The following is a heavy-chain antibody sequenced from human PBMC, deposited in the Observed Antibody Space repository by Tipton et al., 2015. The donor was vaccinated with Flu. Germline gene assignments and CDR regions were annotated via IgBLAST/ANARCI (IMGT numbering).Heavy chain of an antibody. Sequence: TLSLTCAVYGGSFSGYYWSWIRQPPGKGLEWIGEINHSGITNYNPSLESRVTISVDKSKKHFTLRLSPVSAADTAVYYCARDRPPVYWGQGTLVTVSS. J-gene: IGHJ4*02. V-gene: IGHV4-34*01. CDR3: ARDRPPVY. CDR1: GGSFSGYY. CDR2: INHSGIT.